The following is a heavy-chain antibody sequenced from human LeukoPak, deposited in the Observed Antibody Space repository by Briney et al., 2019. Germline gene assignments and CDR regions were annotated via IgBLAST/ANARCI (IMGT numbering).Heavy chain of an antibody. CDR3: ARDPLRGYSGYDFDY. CDR1: GGSFSGYY. J-gene: IGHJ4*02. Sequence: SETLSLTCAVYGGSFSGYYWSWIRQPPGKGLEWIGEINHSESTNYNPSLKSRVTISVDTSKNQFSLKLSSVTAADTAVYYCARDPLRGYSGYDFDYWGQGTLVTVSS. D-gene: IGHD5-12*01. CDR2: INHSEST. V-gene: IGHV4-34*01.